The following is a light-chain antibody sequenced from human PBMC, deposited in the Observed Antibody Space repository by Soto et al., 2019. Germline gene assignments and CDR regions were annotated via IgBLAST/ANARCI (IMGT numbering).Light chain of an antibody. CDR2: DAS. CDR3: QPRSNWPT. CDR1: ESVSSY. J-gene: IGKJ3*01. Sequence: EIVLTQSPATLSLSPGERATLSCRASESVSSYLAWYQQKPGQAPRLLIYDASNRATGIPARFSGSGSGTVLTLTISSLEPEDLPVYYCQPRSNWPTFGPGTKVDIK. V-gene: IGKV3-11*01.